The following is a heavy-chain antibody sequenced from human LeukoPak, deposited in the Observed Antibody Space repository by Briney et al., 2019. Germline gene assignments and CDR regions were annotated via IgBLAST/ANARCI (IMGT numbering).Heavy chain of an antibody. J-gene: IGHJ4*02. CDR1: GGPIHY. D-gene: IGHD3-16*01. CDR3: ARVGGERTFFEF. CDR2: IYHSGST. Sequence: PSETLSLTCSVSGGPIHYWSWIRQPPGKGLEWIGSIYHSGSTYYNPSLKSRVTISVDTSKNQFSLKLSSVTAADTAVYYCARVGGERTFFEFWGQGTLVTVSS. V-gene: IGHV4-38-2*02.